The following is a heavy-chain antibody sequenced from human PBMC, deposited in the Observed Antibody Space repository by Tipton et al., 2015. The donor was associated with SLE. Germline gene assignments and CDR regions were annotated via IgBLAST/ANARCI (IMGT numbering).Heavy chain of an antibody. CDR1: GGSISNYY. J-gene: IGHJ6*02. V-gene: IGHV4-59*12. D-gene: IGHD3-3*01. CDR2: IYHGGST. CDR3: ARLIRVDDFWNRGDEMDV. Sequence: TLSLTCTVSGGSISNYYWSWIRQPPGKGLEWIGYIYHGGSTNYNPSLKSRVTISVDTSKNQFSLKLSSVTAADTAVYYCARLIRVDDFWNRGDEMDVWGQGTTVPVSS.